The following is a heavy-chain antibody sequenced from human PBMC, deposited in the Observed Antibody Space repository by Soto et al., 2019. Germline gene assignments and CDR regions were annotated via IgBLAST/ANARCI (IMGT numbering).Heavy chain of an antibody. D-gene: IGHD3-3*01. J-gene: IGHJ6*02. Sequence: ASVKVSCEASGYTFTSYGISWVRQAPGQGLEWMGWISAYNGNTNYAQKLQGRVTMTTDTSTSTAYMELGSLRSGDTAVYYCAREKKKYEFWAESPPDYYSGMDVCG. CDR2: ISAYNGNT. CDR3: AREKKKYEFWAESPPDYYSGMDV. CDR1: GYTFTSYG. V-gene: IGHV1-18*01.